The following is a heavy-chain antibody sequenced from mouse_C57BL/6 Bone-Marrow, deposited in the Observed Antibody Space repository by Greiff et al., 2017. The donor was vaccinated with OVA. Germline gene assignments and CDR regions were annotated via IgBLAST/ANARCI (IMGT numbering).Heavy chain of an antibody. V-gene: IGHV10-3*01. Sequence: EVQGVEPGGGLVQPKGSLKLSCAASGFTFNTYAMHWVRQAPGKGLEWVARIRSKSSNYATYYADSVKDRFTISRDDSQSMLYLQMHNLNTEDAAVCYCVGVGVRYWYFDVWGTGTTVTVSS. J-gene: IGHJ1*03. CDR1: GFTFNTYA. CDR3: VGVGVRYWYFDV. CDR2: IRSKSSNYAT.